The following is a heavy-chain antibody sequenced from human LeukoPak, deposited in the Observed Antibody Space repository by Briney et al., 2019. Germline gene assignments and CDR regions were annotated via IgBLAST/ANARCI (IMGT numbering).Heavy chain of an antibody. CDR1: GYTFTNYG. CDR3: ARESQAYYDFWSGSKTLDY. V-gene: IGHV1-18*01. Sequence: ASVKVSCKASGYTFTNYGISWVRQSPGQGLEWMGWISAYNGNTDYAQNLQGRVTLTTDTSTSTAYMELRSLRSDDTAVYYCARESQAYYDFWSGSKTLDYWGQGTLVTVSS. J-gene: IGHJ4*02. D-gene: IGHD3-3*01. CDR2: ISAYNGNT.